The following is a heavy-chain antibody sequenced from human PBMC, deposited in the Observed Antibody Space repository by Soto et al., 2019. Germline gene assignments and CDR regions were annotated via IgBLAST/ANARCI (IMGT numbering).Heavy chain of an antibody. Sequence: GGSLRLSCAASGFTFSNAWMSWVRQAPGKGLEWVGLIKSKTDGGTTDYAAPVKGRLTISRDDSKNTLYLQMNSLKTEDTAVYYCTTGDLRRNSHAPYYFDYWGQGTLVTVSS. CDR2: IKSKTDGGTT. D-gene: IGHD2-15*01. CDR3: TTGDLRRNSHAPYYFDY. V-gene: IGHV3-15*01. CDR1: GFTFSNAW. J-gene: IGHJ4*02.